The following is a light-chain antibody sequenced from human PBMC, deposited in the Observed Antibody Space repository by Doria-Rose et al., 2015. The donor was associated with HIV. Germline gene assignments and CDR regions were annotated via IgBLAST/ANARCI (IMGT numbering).Light chain of an antibody. CDR1: QSFSSTY. J-gene: IGKJ1*01. Sequence: EIVLTQSPGTLSLSPGERATLSCRASQSFSSTYLAWYQQKPSQAHSLLIYDGSTRATGIPDRFSASGSGTDFTLTINRLEPEDFALYYCHQYGTSWTFGQGTKVEI. CDR2: DGS. V-gene: IGKV3-20*01. CDR3: HQYGTSWT.